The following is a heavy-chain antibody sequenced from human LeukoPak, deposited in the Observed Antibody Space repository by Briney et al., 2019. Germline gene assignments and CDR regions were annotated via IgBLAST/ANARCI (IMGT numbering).Heavy chain of an antibody. CDR3: ARGWELDY. CDR2: IITYNTNT. Sequence: ASVKVSCKASGYTFTSFGISWVRQAPGQGLEWMGWIITYNTNTQYAQKLQGRVTMTTDTSASTASMDLRSLTSDDTAVYYCARGWELDYWGQGTLVTVSS. CDR1: GYTFTSFG. D-gene: IGHD1-26*01. J-gene: IGHJ4*02. V-gene: IGHV1-18*01.